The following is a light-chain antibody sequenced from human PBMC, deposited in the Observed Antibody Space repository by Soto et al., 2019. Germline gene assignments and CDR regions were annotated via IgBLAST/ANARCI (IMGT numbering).Light chain of an antibody. Sequence: IQMTKSPSSLSASVVDRVTISCRASQAINTFLAWIQQKPGQAPKSLIYAASTLHSGVPSKFSGTGSGTHFTLTISSLQPEDFATYYCQQYITYPITFGQGTRLEI. CDR2: AAS. CDR1: QAINTF. CDR3: QQYITYPIT. V-gene: IGKV1-16*02. J-gene: IGKJ5*01.